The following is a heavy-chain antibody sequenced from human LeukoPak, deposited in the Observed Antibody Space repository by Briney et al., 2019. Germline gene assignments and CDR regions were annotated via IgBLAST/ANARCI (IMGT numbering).Heavy chain of an antibody. CDR1: GYSISSGYY. D-gene: IGHD3-9*01. CDR3: ARDRGRYDILTGYRSGRLDY. CDR2: IYHSGST. V-gene: IGHV4-38-2*02. J-gene: IGHJ4*02. Sequence: PSETLSLTCTVSGYSISSGYYWGWIRQPPGRGLEWIGSIYHSGSTYYNPSLKSRVTISVDTSKNQFSLKLSSVTAADTAVYCCARDRGRYDILTGYRSGRLDYWGQGTLVTVSS.